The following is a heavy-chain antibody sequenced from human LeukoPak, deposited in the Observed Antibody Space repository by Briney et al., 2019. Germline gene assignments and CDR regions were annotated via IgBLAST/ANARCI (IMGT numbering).Heavy chain of an antibody. V-gene: IGHV4-61*02. CDR3: ARGRTVRGAIKFYYYMDV. CDR1: GGSISSGSYY. CDR2: IYSSGST. J-gene: IGHJ6*03. Sequence: SQTLSLTCTVSGGSISSGSYYWNWIRQPAGKGLEWIGRIYSSGSTNYNPSLKSRVTISVDTSKNQFSLKLSSVTAADTAVYYCARGRTVRGAIKFYYYMDVWGKGTTVTVSS. D-gene: IGHD3-10*01.